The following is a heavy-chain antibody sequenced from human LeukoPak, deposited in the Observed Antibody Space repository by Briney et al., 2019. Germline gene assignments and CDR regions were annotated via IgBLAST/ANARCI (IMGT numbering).Heavy chain of an antibody. CDR2: IQYDGSKK. D-gene: IGHD3-16*01. J-gene: IGHJ1*01. CDR3: AKDDAWGRYKD. V-gene: IGHV3-30*02. Sequence: GGSLRLSCVASGFTFSSNGMHWVRQAPGKGLEWVTFIQYDGSKKYYADSVKGRFTISRDNSKNTLYLEMNSLRGDDTAVYYCAKDDAWGRYKDWGQGTLVTVSS. CDR1: GFTFSSNG.